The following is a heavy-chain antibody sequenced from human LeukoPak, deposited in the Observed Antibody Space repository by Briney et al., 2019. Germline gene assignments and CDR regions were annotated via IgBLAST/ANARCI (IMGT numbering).Heavy chain of an antibody. V-gene: IGHV3-23*01. D-gene: IGHD2-2*01. CDR3: AKGVGGYCSSTDCRAYDN. J-gene: IGHJ4*02. CDR2: ISGSGDGT. CDR1: GFIFSSYA. Sequence: GGSLRLSCAASGFIFSSYALSWGRQAPGKGLEWVSAISGSGDGTYYADSVKGRFTVSRDNSKNTLYLQMNNLRAEDSAVYYCAKGVGGYCSSTDCRAYDNWGQGTLVTVSS.